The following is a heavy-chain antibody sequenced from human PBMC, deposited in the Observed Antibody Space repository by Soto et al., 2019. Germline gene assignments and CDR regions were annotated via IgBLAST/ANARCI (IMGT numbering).Heavy chain of an antibody. CDR2: ISFDGATK. Sequence: QEQLVECGGGVVQPGRPLRLSCAASEFTFSPYPMHWVRQAPGKGLEWVAVISFDGATKYYADSVKGRFAISRDNSMNSLYLQMNSLRTEDTAVYYCAKDQSASSNSYHAMDVWGPGTTVTVSS. V-gene: IGHV3-30*09. D-gene: IGHD6-6*01. CDR1: EFTFSPYP. J-gene: IGHJ6*02. CDR3: AKDQSASSNSYHAMDV.